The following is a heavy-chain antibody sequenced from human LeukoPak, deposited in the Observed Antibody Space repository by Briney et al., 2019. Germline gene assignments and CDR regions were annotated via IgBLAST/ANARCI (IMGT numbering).Heavy chain of an antibody. CDR1: GFTFSSYS. CDR3: ARVGPGVYGMDV. J-gene: IGHJ6*02. Sequence: GGSLRLSCAASGFTFSSYSMNWVRQAPGKGLEWVSSISSSSSYIYYADSVKGRFTISRDNAKNSLYLQMNSLRAEDTAVYYCARVGPGVYGMDVWGQGTTVIVSS. CDR2: ISSSSSYI. V-gene: IGHV3-21*01. D-gene: IGHD7-27*01.